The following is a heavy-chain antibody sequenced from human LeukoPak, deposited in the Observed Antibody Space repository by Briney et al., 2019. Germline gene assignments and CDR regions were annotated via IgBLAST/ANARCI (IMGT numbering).Heavy chain of an antibody. J-gene: IGHJ3*02. V-gene: IGHV1-18*01. CDR1: GYTFASYG. CDR3: ARGVLRYFDWLFLDAFDI. Sequence: ASVKVSCKASGYTFASYGISWVRQAPGQGLEWMGWISAYNGNTNYAQKLQGRVTMTTDTSTSTAYMELRSLRSDDTAVYYCARGVLRYFDWLFLDAFDIWGQGTMVTVSS. CDR2: ISAYNGNT. D-gene: IGHD3-9*01.